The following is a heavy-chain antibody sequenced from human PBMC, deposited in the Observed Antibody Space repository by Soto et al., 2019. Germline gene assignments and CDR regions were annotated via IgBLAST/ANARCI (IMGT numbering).Heavy chain of an antibody. D-gene: IGHD3-10*01. CDR1: GFNFNHYG. CDR2: ISYSGSNK. CDR3: AKEMGTFGEFDDAFDV. Sequence: QVQLVESGGGVVQPGGSLTVSCTASGFNFNHYGMHWVRQAPGKGLEWVAVISYSGSNKYYADSVRGRFTVSRDNSKNTLSLQMNSLRVEDTGFYYCAKEMGTFGEFDDAFDVWGQGTMVTVSS. V-gene: IGHV3-30*18. J-gene: IGHJ3*01.